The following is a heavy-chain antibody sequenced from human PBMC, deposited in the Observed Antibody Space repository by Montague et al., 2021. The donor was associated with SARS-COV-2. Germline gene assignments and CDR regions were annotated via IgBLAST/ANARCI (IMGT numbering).Heavy chain of an antibody. V-gene: IGHV4-34*01. CDR3: ARGKEVYAINGDLNY. CDR1: GGSLNFYY. CDR2: INHRGST. J-gene: IGHJ4*02. Sequence: SETLSLTCGVDGGSLNFYYWSWIRQPPGKGLEWIGEINHRGSTNNNPSLKTRVTISIATSKNQFSLKLSSVTAADTAVYYCARGKEVYAINGDLNYWGQGTLVTVSS. D-gene: IGHD2-8*01.